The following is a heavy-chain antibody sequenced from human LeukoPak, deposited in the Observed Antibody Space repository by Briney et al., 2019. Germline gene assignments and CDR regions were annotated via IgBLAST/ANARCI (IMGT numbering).Heavy chain of an antibody. D-gene: IGHD3-3*01. CDR1: GFTFSAYY. V-gene: IGHV3-11*01. Sequence: GGSLRLSCAASGFTFSAYYMSWIRQAPGKGLEWVSYISSSGSTIYYADSVKGRFTISRDNAKNSLYLQMNSLRAEDTAVYYCARDLDTIDAFDIWGQGTMVTVSS. J-gene: IGHJ3*02. CDR3: ARDLDTIDAFDI. CDR2: ISSSGSTI.